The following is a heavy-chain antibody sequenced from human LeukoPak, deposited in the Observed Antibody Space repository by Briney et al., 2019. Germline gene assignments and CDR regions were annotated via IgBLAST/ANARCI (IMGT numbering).Heavy chain of an antibody. CDR1: GYTFTSYG. Sequence: ASVKVSCKASGYTFTSYGISWVRQAPGQGLEWVGWISAYNGNTNYAQKLQGRVTMTTDTSTSTAYMEPRSLRSDDTAVYYCAKVSDYYDSSGYNYWGQGTLVTVSS. V-gene: IGHV1-18*01. CDR2: ISAYNGNT. CDR3: AKVSDYYDSSGYNY. D-gene: IGHD3-22*01. J-gene: IGHJ4*02.